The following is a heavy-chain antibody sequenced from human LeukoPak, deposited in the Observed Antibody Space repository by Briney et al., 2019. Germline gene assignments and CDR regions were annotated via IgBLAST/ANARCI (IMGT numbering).Heavy chain of an antibody. J-gene: IGHJ4*02. CDR2: IYHSGST. D-gene: IGHD3-9*01. V-gene: IGHV4-38-2*02. Sequence: KPSETLSLTCTVSGYSISSGYYWGWIRQPPGKGLEWIGSIYHSGSTYYNPSLKSRVTISVDTSKNQFSLKLSSVTAADTAVYYCARVADILTGLIFDYWGQGTLVTVSS. CDR1: GYSISSGYY. CDR3: ARVADILTGLIFDY.